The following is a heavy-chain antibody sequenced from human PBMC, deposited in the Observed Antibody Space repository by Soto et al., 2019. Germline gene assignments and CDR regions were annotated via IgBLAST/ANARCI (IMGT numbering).Heavy chain of an antibody. CDR2: INHSGST. D-gene: IGHD6-13*01. J-gene: IGHJ4*02. V-gene: IGHV4-34*01. CDR1: GGSFSGYY. CDR3: ARGEPAAAGTSTTFDY. Sequence: QVQLQQWGAGLLKPSETLSLTCAVYGGSFSGYYWSWIRQPPGKGLEWIGEINHSGSTNYNPSLKSRVTISVDTSKNQFSLKLSSVTAADTAVYYCARGEPAAAGTSTTFDYWGQGTLVTVSS.